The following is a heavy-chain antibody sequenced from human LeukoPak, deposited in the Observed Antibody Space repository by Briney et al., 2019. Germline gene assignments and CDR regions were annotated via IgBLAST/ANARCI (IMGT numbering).Heavy chain of an antibody. Sequence: SETLSLTCTVSGGSISSSSYYWGWIRQPPGKGLEWIGSIYYSGSTYYNPSLKSRVTISVDTSKNQFSLKLSSVTAADTAVYYCARIQTAYYYYYYMDVWGKGTTVTISS. D-gene: IGHD1-1*01. CDR3: ARIQTAYYYYYYMDV. CDR2: IYYSGST. CDR1: GGSISSSSYY. V-gene: IGHV4-39*01. J-gene: IGHJ6*03.